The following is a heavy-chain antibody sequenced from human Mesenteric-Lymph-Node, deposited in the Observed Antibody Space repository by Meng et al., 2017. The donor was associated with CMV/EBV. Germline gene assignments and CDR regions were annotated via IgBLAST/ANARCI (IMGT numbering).Heavy chain of an antibody. CDR3: ARDRIPEQYPLVSYAYFYGMDV. J-gene: IGHJ6*02. D-gene: IGHD3-16*01. CDR1: GYTLSSYG. V-gene: IGHV1-18*01. Sequence: ASVKVSCKASGYTLSSYGISWVRQAPGQGPEWMGWIYPYNGVTKYAQKFQGRVTLTRDSSSSTVYMDLRSLSSDDTAVYYCARDRIPEQYPLVSYAYFYGMDVWGLGTTVTVS. CDR2: IYPYNGVT.